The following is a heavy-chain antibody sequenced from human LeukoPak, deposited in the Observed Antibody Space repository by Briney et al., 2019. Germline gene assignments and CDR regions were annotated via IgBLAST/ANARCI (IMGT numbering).Heavy chain of an antibody. Sequence: PGGSLRLSCVASGFTFSAYWMSWVRQAPGKGLEWVAHIEQDGSEKYSVGSVKGRFTISRDNAKNSLYLQMNSLRAEDTAVYYCARGGFGYVYFDYWGQGTLVTVSS. CDR3: ARGGFGYVYFDY. D-gene: IGHD3-16*01. CDR2: IEQDGSEK. V-gene: IGHV3-7*01. CDR1: GFTFSAYW. J-gene: IGHJ4*02.